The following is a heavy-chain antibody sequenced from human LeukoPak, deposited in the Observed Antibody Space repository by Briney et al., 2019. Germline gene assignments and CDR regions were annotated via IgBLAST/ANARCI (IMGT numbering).Heavy chain of an antibody. CDR2: IAVGSGKT. Sequence: SVKVSCKASGFTFRSSALQWVRQARGQRLECIGWIAVGSGKTNFAQKFQERVSITRDMSTSTVYMELSSLESEDTAVYYCAATGRETDAFDIWGQGTMVTVSS. V-gene: IGHV1-58*01. J-gene: IGHJ3*02. CDR1: GFTFRSSA. CDR3: AATGRETDAFDI. D-gene: IGHD1-1*01.